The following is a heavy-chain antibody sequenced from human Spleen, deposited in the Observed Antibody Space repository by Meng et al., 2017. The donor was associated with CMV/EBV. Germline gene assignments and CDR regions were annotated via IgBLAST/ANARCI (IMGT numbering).Heavy chain of an antibody. CDR1: GYRFSTYW. Sequence: KVSCKGSGYRFSTYWIGWVRQMPGKGLEWMGIIYPDDSDTRYSPSFQGQVTISADKSISTAYLQWSSLKASDSAMYYCARQLDFWSLDYWGQGTLVTVSS. CDR3: ARQLDFWSLDY. J-gene: IGHJ4*02. D-gene: IGHD3-3*01. CDR2: IYPDDSDT. V-gene: IGHV5-51*01.